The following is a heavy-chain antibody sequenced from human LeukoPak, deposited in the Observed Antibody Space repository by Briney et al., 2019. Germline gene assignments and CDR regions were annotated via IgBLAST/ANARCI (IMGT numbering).Heavy chain of an antibody. Sequence: GGSLRLSCAASGFTFSSYGMPWVRQAPGKGLEWVAVISYDGSNKYYADSVKGRFTISRDNSKDTLTLQMNSLRVEDTAVYFCAKADSYGGNSQLFDFWGQGTLVTVSS. CDR3: AKADSYGGNSQLFDF. D-gene: IGHD4-23*01. CDR1: GFTFSSYG. J-gene: IGHJ4*02. CDR2: ISYDGSNK. V-gene: IGHV3-30*18.